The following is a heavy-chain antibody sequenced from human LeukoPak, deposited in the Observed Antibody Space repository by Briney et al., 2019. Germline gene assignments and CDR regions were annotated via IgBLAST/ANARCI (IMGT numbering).Heavy chain of an antibody. Sequence: GGSLRLSCAASGFTFSSYVMYWVRRAPGKGLVWVSRINSDGSSTTYADSVKGRFTISRDNAKNTLHLQMNSLRVEDTAVYYCVRGYTIGPGGYWGQGTLVTVSS. J-gene: IGHJ4*02. CDR1: GFTFSSYV. CDR3: VRGYTIGPGGY. D-gene: IGHD3-16*02. V-gene: IGHV3-74*03. CDR2: INSDGSST.